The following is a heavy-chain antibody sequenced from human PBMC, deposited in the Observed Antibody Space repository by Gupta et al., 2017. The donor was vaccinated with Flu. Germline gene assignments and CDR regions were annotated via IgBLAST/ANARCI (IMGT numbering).Heavy chain of an antibody. J-gene: IGHJ4*02. D-gene: IGHD3-3*01. CDR2: ISSSSSTR. V-gene: IGHV3-48*01. CDR1: GFTFSSYS. Sequence: EVQLVASGGGLVQPGGSLRLSCAASGFTFSSYSMNWVRQAPGKGLEWVSYISSSSSTRYYADSVKGRFTISRDNAKNSLYLQMNSLRAEDTAVYYCARGRGFTIFGVVITNYFDYWGQGTLVTVSS. CDR3: ARGRGFTIFGVVITNYFDY.